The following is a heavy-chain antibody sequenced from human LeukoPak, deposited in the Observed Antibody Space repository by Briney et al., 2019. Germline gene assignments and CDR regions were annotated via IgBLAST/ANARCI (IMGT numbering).Heavy chain of an antibody. J-gene: IGHJ4*02. CDR3: ASRLYYDSSGYYGSIRY. CDR2: INHSGST. D-gene: IGHD3-22*01. CDR1: GGSFSGYY. Sequence: SETLSLTCAVYGGSFSGYYWSWIRQPPGKGLEWIGEINHSGSTNYNPPLKSRVTISVDTSKNQFSLKLSSVTAADTAVYYCASRLYYDSSGYYGSIRYWGQGTLVTVSS. V-gene: IGHV4-34*01.